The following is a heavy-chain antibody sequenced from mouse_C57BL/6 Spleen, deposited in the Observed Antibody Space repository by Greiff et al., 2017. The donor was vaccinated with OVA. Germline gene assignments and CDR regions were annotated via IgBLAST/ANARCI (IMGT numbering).Heavy chain of an antibody. CDR3: ARIDSSQAMDY. J-gene: IGHJ4*01. CDR2: IDPSDSYT. D-gene: IGHD1-1*01. Sequence: VQLQQSGAELVKPGASVKLSCKASGYTFTSYWMQWVKQRPGQGLEWIGEIDPSDSYTNYNQKFKGKATLTVDTSSSTAYMQLSSLTSEDSAVYYCARIDSSQAMDYWGQGTSVTVSS. CDR1: GYTFTSYW. V-gene: IGHV1-50*01.